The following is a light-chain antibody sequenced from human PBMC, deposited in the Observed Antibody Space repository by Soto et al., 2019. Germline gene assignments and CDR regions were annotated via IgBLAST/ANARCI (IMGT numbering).Light chain of an antibody. CDR1: QSVSSSY. V-gene: IGKV3-20*01. CDR3: QQYGSSPT. CDR2: GAS. Sequence: EIVLTQSPGTLSLSPGERATLSCRASQSVSSSYLAGYQQKPGQAPRLLIYGASSRATGLPDRFSGSGSGTDFTLTISRLEAEDFAVYYCQQYGSSPTFGQGTKVEIK. J-gene: IGKJ1*01.